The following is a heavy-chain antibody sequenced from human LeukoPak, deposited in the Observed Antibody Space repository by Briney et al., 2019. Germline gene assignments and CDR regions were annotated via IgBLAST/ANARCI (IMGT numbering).Heavy chain of an antibody. Sequence: GGSLRLSCAASGFTFSSYGMHWVRQAPGKGLEWVAVIWYDGSNKYYADSVKGRFTISRDNSKNTLYLQVNSLRAEDTAVYYCARDLGDCSGGSCYRSPGGYFDYWGQGTLVTVSS. D-gene: IGHD2-15*01. V-gene: IGHV3-33*01. CDR1: GFTFSSYG. J-gene: IGHJ4*02. CDR3: ARDLGDCSGGSCYRSPGGYFDY. CDR2: IWYDGSNK.